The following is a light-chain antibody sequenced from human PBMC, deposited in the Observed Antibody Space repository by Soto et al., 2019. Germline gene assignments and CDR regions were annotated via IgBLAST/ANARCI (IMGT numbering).Light chain of an antibody. CDR3: GTWDSSLSSYV. CDR1: TPNIGNNY. CDR2: DND. V-gene: IGLV1-51*01. J-gene: IGLJ1*01. Sequence: QAVVTQPPSVSAAPGQKVTVSCSGSTPNIGNNYVSWYQHLPGTAPKLLIYDNDKRPSEIPDRFSGSKSGTSATLGITGLQTGDEADYYCGTWDSSLSSYVFGAGTKVTVL.